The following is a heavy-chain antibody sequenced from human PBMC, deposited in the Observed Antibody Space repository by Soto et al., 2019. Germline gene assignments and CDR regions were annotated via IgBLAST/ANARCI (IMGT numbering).Heavy chain of an antibody. Sequence: ASGPTLVNPTQTLTLTCTFSGFSLSTSGVGVGWIRQPPGKALEWLALIYWDDDKRYSPSLKRRLTIKKDTSKNQMVLTKTKIKPVDSATYYCAHLTSSWFDYWGQGTLVTVSS. CDR3: AHLTSSWFDY. V-gene: IGHV2-5*02. CDR2: IYWDDDK. D-gene: IGHD6-13*01. J-gene: IGHJ4*02. CDR1: GFSLSTSGVG.